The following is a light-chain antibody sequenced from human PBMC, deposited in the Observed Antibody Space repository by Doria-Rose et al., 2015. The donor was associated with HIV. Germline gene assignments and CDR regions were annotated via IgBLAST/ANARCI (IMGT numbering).Light chain of an antibody. CDR1: QSFSSTY. CDR2: DGS. Sequence: EIVLTQSPGTLSLSPGERATLSCRASQSFSSTYLAWYQQKPGQAHSLLIYDGSTRATGIPDRFSASGSWTDFTLTINRLEPEDFALYYCHQYGTSWTFGQGTKVEI. J-gene: IGKJ1*01. V-gene: IGKV3-20*01. CDR3: HQYGTSWT.